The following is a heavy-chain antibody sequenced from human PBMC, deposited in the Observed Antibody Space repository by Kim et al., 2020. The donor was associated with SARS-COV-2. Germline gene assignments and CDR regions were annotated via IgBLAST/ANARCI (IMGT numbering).Heavy chain of an antibody. CDR1: GGTFSTSD. D-gene: IGHD3-16*01. CDR3: ASLGLAYSLYREYDVFDI. CDR2: IIPVYGTA. Sequence: SVKVSCKASGGTFSTSDISWVRQAPGQGLEWMGGIIPVYGTASYGQKFQGGVTITADESTRTAYMELSSLRSEDTAVYYCASLGLAYSLYREYDVFDIWGQGTMVTVSS. V-gene: IGHV1-69*13. J-gene: IGHJ3*02.